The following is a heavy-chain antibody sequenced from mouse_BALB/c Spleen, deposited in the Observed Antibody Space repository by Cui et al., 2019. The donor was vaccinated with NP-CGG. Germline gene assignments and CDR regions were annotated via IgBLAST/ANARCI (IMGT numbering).Heavy chain of an antibody. Sequence: QVQLQQPGAQLVTHGASVKLSCKASGYTFTSYLMHWVKQTPGQGLEWIGRIDPNSGGTKYNEKLKSKATLTVDKPSSTAYMQLSSLTSEDSAVYYCARYDYYGSSYFDYWGQGTTLTVSS. V-gene: IGHV1-72*01. J-gene: IGHJ2*01. CDR3: ARYDYYGSSYFDY. CDR1: GYTFTSYL. D-gene: IGHD1-1*01. CDR2: IDPNSGGT.